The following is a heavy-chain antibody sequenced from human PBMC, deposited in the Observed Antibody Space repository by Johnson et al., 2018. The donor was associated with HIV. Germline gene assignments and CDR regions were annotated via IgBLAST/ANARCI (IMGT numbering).Heavy chain of an antibody. CDR1: GITFSDYY. D-gene: IGHD2-8*02. CDR2: INWNGGRT. J-gene: IGHJ3*02. Sequence: MQLVESGGGLVKPGGSLRLSCAASGITFSDYYMSWIRQAPGKGLEWVSGINWNGGRTDYADSVKGRFTISRDNAKKSLYLQMNSLRAEDTALYYCSIEGRYYVGGVCYFSFDMCGQGTVVTISS. V-gene: IGHV3-20*04. CDR3: SIEGRYYVGGVCYFSFDM.